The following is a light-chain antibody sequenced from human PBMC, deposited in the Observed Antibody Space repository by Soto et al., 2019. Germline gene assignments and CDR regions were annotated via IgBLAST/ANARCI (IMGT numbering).Light chain of an antibody. J-gene: IGKJ5*01. CDR1: ESVTRN. Sequence: EIVLTQSPVILSVSPGETATLSCRASESVTRNLAWYQHIPGQAPRLLVFHASVRATGIPARFSGSGSGTEFSLTISNLQSDDFALYFCQQYNDWPPITFGQRTRLEIK. V-gene: IGKV3-15*01. CDR3: QQYNDWPPIT. CDR2: HAS.